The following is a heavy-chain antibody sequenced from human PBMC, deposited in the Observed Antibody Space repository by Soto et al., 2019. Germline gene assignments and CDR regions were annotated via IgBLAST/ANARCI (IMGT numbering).Heavy chain of an antibody. CDR1: GGSFSGYY. CDR2: INHSGST. J-gene: IGHJ4*02. Sequence: PSETLSLTCAVYGGSFSGYYWSWIRQPPGKGLEWIGEINHSGSTNYNPSLKSRVTISVDTSKNQFSLKLSSVTAADTAVYYCASSGEHYDILTGYSYWGQGTLVTVS. V-gene: IGHV4-34*01. D-gene: IGHD3-9*01. CDR3: ASSGEHYDILTGYSY.